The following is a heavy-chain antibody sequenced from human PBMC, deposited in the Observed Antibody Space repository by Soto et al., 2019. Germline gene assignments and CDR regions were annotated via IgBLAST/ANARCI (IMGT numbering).Heavy chain of an antibody. J-gene: IGHJ4*02. D-gene: IGHD3-3*01. Sequence: PGGSLRLSCAASGFTFSSYGMHWVRQAPGKGLEWVAVIWYDGSNKYYADSVKGRFTISRDNSKDTLYLQMNSLRAEDTAVYYCARGFGFYPNSYFDYWGQGTLVPVSS. CDR1: GFTFSSYG. CDR3: ARGFGFYPNSYFDY. CDR2: IWYDGSNK. V-gene: IGHV3-33*01.